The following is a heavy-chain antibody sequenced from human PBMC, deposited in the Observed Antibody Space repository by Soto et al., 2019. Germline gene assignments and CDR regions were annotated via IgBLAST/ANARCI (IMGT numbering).Heavy chain of an antibody. D-gene: IGHD3-22*01. CDR1: GYTFTSYA. Sequence: KVSCKASGYTFTSYAMHWVRQAPGQRLEWMGWINAGNGNTKYSQKFQGRVTITRDTSASTAYMELSSLRSEDTAVYYCAREMEYYYDSSGYDYWGQGTLVTVSS. CDR3: AREMEYYYDSSGYDY. V-gene: IGHV1-3*01. J-gene: IGHJ4*02. CDR2: INAGNGNT.